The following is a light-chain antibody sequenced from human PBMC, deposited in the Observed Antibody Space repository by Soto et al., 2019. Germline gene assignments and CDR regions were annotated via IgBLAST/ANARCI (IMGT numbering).Light chain of an antibody. CDR3: GTWDSSLSVVV. CDR2: DNN. V-gene: IGLV1-51*01. J-gene: IGLJ2*01. CDR1: SGNIGNNY. Sequence: QCVLTQPPSVSAAPGQQVTISCSGSSGNIGNNYVSWYQQLPGTAPKLLIYDNNERPSGIPDRFSGSKSGTSATLGITGLQTGDEADYYCGTWDSSLSVVVFGGGTKLTAL.